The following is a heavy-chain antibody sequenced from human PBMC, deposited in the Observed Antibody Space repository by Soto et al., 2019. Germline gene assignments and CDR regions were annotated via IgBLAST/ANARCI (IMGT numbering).Heavy chain of an antibody. CDR3: ARSETIDNWFDP. Sequence: SETLSLTCAVSGGSISSGGYYWSWIRQHPGKGLEWIGYIYYSGSTNYNPSLKSRVTISVDTSKNQFSLKLSSVTAADTAVYYCARSETIDNWFDPWGQGTLVTVSS. CDR1: GGSISSGGYY. J-gene: IGHJ5*02. D-gene: IGHD3-3*01. CDR2: IYYSGST. V-gene: IGHV4-61*08.